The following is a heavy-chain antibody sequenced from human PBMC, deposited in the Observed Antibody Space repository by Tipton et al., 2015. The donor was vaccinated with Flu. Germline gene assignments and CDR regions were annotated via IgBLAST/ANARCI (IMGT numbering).Heavy chain of an antibody. CDR1: GDSMRRDYF. J-gene: IGHJ5*02. CDR3: ARRDFSNYVSEPKNWFNP. CDR2: IHRTGSA. Sequence: TLSLTCTVSGDSMRRDYFWGWIRQAPGKGLEWIGNIHRTGSAYYNPSLQSRVTISVDTSKNQFSLKLSSVTATDTAVYYCARRDFSNYVSEPKNWFNPWGERTRASVS. V-gene: IGHV4-38-2*02. D-gene: IGHD4-11*01.